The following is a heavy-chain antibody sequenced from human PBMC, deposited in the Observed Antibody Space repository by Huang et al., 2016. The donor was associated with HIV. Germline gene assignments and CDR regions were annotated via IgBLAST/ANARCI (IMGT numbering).Heavy chain of an antibody. J-gene: IGHJ4*02. CDR3: ARDTDYDYVRGRFPQPKAFDY. CDR1: GFAFSSYS. V-gene: IGHV3-48*02. CDR2: IISSRSTI. D-gene: IGHD3-16*01. Sequence: EVHLVESGGGLVQPGGSLRLSCAASGFAFSSYSMNWVRQAPGKGLEWVSYIISSRSTIYYAECGKGRFTSSRDNAKNSLFLQMNSLRDEDTAVFYCARDTDYDYVRGRFPQPKAFDYWGQGALVTVSS.